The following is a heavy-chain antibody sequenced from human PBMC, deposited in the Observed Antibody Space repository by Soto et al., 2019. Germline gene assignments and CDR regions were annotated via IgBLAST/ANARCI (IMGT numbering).Heavy chain of an antibody. CDR1: GYSFTSYW. CDR2: IDPSDSYT. CDR3: ARSGYGSGPNDAFDI. Sequence: PGESLKISCKGSGYSFTSYWISWVRQMPGKGLEWMGRIDPSDSYTNYSPSFQGHVTISADKSISTAYLQWSSLMASDTAMYYCARSGYGSGPNDAFDIWGQGTMVTVSS. J-gene: IGHJ3*02. D-gene: IGHD3-10*01. V-gene: IGHV5-10-1*01.